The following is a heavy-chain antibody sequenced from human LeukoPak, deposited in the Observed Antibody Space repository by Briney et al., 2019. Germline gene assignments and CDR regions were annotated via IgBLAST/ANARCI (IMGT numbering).Heavy chain of an antibody. J-gene: IGHJ4*02. Sequence: GGSLRLSCVASGVTLSNYAMSWVRQAPGKGLEWVSAISGSGGSTYYADSVKGRFTISRDNSKNTLYLQMNSLRAEDTAVYYCAKESGGSSGSDPYWGQGTLVTVSS. CDR2: ISGSGGST. D-gene: IGHD3-22*01. CDR3: AKESGGSSGSDPY. V-gene: IGHV3-23*01. CDR1: GVTLSNYA.